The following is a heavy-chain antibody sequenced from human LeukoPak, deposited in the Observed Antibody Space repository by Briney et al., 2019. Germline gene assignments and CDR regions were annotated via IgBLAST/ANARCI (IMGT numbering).Heavy chain of an antibody. V-gene: IGHV1-69*13. Sequence: ASVKVSCKASGGTFSSYAISWVRQAPGQGLEWMGGIIPIFGTANYAQKFQGRVTITADESTSTAYMEPSSLRSEDTAVYYCARVAYCGGDCYSLVYWGQGTLVTVSS. J-gene: IGHJ4*02. CDR1: GGTFSSYA. CDR3: ARVAYCGGDCYSLVY. D-gene: IGHD2-21*02. CDR2: IIPIFGTA.